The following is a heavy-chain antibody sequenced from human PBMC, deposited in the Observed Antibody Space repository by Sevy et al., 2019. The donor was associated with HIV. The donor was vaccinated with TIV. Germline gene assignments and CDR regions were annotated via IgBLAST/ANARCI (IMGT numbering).Heavy chain of an antibody. CDR3: AKDRGRIAVAGIRGFDY. CDR1: GFIFSDYG. D-gene: IGHD6-19*01. Sequence: GGSLRLSCAAFGFIFSDYGMHWVRQAPGKGLEWVAVISYDGSNKYYADSVKGRFTISRDNSKNTLYLQMNSLRAEDTAVYYCAKDRGRIAVAGIRGFDYWGQGTLVTVSS. V-gene: IGHV3-30*18. CDR2: ISYDGSNK. J-gene: IGHJ4*02.